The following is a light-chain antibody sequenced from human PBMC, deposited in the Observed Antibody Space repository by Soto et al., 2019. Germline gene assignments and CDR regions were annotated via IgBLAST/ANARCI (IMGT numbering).Light chain of an antibody. CDR1: QDISNY. V-gene: IGKV1-33*01. Sequence: DIQMTQSPSSLSASVGDRVTITCQASQDISNYLNWYQQKPGKAPKLLIYDASNLETGVPSRFSGSGSGTDFTFNIRSLQPEDIATYYCQQYDNLPITFGGGTKVEIK. CDR2: DAS. CDR3: QQYDNLPIT. J-gene: IGKJ4*01.